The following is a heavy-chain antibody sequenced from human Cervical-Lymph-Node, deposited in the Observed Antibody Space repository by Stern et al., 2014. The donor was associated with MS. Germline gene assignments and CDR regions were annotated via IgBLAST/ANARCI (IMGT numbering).Heavy chain of an antibody. Sequence: VQLVESGGGLVQPGGSLRLSCAASGFTFDSYAMSWVRQAPGKGLEWVSAISGSGGYTYYADSVKGRFTISRANSKNTLYLQMNSLGAEDTAVYYCVGGSDYRNFDYWGQGTLVTVSS. CDR1: GFTFDSYA. CDR2: ISGSGGYT. D-gene: IGHD1-26*01. J-gene: IGHJ4*02. V-gene: IGHV3-23*04. CDR3: VGGSDYRNFDY.